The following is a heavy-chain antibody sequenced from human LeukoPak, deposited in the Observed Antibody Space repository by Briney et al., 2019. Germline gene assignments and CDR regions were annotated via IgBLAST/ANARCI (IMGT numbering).Heavy chain of an antibody. V-gene: IGHV4-59*01. CDR2: IYYSGST. J-gene: IGHJ3*02. CDR1: GGSISSYY. CDR3: ARGYALVRGAFDI. D-gene: IGHD3-10*01. Sequence: SETLSLTCTVSGGSISSYYWSWIRQPPGKGLEWIGYIYYSGSTNYNPSLKSRVTISVDTSKNQFSLKLSSVTAADTAVYYCARGYALVRGAFDIWGQGTMVTVSS.